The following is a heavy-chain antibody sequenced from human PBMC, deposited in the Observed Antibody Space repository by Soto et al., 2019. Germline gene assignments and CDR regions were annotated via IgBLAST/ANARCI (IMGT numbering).Heavy chain of an antibody. Sequence: QVQLVQSGAEVKKPGSSVKVSCKASGGTFSSYAISWVRQAPGQGLEWMGGIIPIFGTANYAQKFQGRVTITADESTSTAYMELSSLRSEDTAVYSCARVYRKGYYDFWSGYYELDYWGQGTLVTVSS. CDR2: IIPIFGTA. CDR3: ARVYRKGYYDFWSGYYELDY. D-gene: IGHD3-3*01. CDR1: GGTFSSYA. J-gene: IGHJ4*02. V-gene: IGHV1-69*01.